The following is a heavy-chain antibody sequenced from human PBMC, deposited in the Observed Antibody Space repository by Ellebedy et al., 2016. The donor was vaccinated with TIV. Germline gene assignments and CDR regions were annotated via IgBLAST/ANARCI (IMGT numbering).Heavy chain of an antibody. D-gene: IGHD6-13*01. CDR3: ARDPYSSSWYGWFDP. J-gene: IGHJ5*02. V-gene: IGHV3-11*01. CDR1: GFTFSDYY. Sequence: GGSLRLSXAASGFTFSDYYMSWIRQPPGKGLEWVSYISSSGTTIYYADSVKGRFTISRDNAKNSLYLQMSSLRADDTAVYYCARDPYSSSWYGWFDPWGQGTLVTVSS. CDR2: ISSSGTTI.